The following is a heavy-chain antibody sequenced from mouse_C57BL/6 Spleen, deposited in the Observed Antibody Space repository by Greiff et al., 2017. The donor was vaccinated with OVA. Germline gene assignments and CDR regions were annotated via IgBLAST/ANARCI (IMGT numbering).Heavy chain of an antibody. J-gene: IGHJ2*01. V-gene: IGHV1-55*01. CDR3: ARSFDYGSSSYYFDY. Sequence: VKLQQPGAELVKPGASVKMSCKASGYTFTSYWITWVKQRPGQGLEWIGDIYPGSGSTNYNEKFKSKATLTVDTSSSTAYMQLSSLTSEDSAVYYCARSFDYGSSSYYFDYWGQGTTLTVSS. CDR2: IYPGSGST. D-gene: IGHD1-1*01. CDR1: GYTFTSYW.